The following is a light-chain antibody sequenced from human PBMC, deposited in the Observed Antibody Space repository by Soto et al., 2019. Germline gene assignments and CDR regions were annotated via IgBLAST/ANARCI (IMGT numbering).Light chain of an antibody. V-gene: IGLV1-44*01. J-gene: IGLJ2*01. Sequence: QSVLTQPPSASRTPGQRVTISCSGSSSNIGSNTVNWYRQLPGTAPKLLIYNNNQRPSGVPDRFSGSKSGTSASLAISGLQSEDEADYYCAAWDDSLNGLFGGGTKVTVL. CDR1: SSNIGSNT. CDR3: AAWDDSLNGL. CDR2: NNN.